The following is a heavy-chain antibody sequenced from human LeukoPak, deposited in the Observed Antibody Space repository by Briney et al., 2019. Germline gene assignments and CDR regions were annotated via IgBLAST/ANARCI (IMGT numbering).Heavy chain of an antibody. CDR3: ARRPLPGILTGYRKYYYYYGMDV. D-gene: IGHD3-9*01. J-gene: IGHJ6*02. V-gene: IGHV4-34*01. Sequence: SETLSLTCTVYGGSFSSYYWSWIRQPPGKGLEWIGEINHSGSTNYNPSLKSRVTISVDTSKNQFSLKLSSVTAADTAVYYCARRPLPGILTGYRKYYYYYGMDVWGQGTAVTVSS. CDR1: GGSFSSYY. CDR2: INHSGST.